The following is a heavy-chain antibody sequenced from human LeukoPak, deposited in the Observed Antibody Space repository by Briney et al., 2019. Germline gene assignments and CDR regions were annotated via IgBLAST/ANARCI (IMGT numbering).Heavy chain of an antibody. CDR2: IYYSGST. CDR3: ARLSIVGATNFDY. D-gene: IGHD1-26*01. J-gene: IGHJ4*02. V-gene: IGHV4-59*08. Sequence: PSETLSLTCTVSGASTTIDYWSWIRQPPGKGLEWIGYIYYSGSTTYKPSLKSRVTISVDTSKNQFSLKLSSVTAADTAVYYCARLSIVGATNFDYWGQGTLVTVSS. CDR1: GASTTIDY.